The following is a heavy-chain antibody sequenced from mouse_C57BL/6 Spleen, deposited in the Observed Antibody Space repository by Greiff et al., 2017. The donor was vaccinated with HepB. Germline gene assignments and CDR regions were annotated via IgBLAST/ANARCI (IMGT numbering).Heavy chain of an antibody. V-gene: IGHV1-81*01. CDR3: ARFITTVVAWAMDY. Sequence: QVQLQQSGAELARPGASVKLSCKASGYTFTSYGISWVKQRTGQGLEWIGEIYPRSGNTYYNEKFKGKATLTADKSSSTAYMELRSLTSEDSAVYFCARFITTVVAWAMDYWVQGTSVTVSS. J-gene: IGHJ4*01. CDR1: GYTFTSYG. CDR2: IYPRSGNT. D-gene: IGHD1-1*01.